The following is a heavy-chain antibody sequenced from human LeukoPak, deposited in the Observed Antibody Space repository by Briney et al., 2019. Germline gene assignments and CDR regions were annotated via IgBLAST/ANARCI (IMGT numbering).Heavy chain of an antibody. CDR2: ISYDGSNK. CDR1: GFTFSSYA. Sequence: GGSLRLSCAASGFTFSSYAMHWVGQAPGKGLEWVSVISYDGSNKYYADSVKGRFTISRDNSKTTLYLQMNSLRAEDTAVYYCARDPGAGRGYYYYYMDVWGKGTTVTVSS. CDR3: ARDPGAGRGYYYYYMDV. V-gene: IGHV3-30-3*01. J-gene: IGHJ6*03. D-gene: IGHD1-26*01.